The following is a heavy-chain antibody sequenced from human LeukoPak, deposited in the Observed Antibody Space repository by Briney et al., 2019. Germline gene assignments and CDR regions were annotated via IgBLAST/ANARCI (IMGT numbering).Heavy chain of an antibody. V-gene: IGHV4-59*01. CDR3: ARVGYYYDSSGYYYFDY. CDR1: GGSISSYY. D-gene: IGHD3-22*01. CDR2: IYYSGST. J-gene: IGHJ4*02. Sequence: SETLSLTCTVSGGSISSYYWSWIRQPPVKGLEWIGYIYYSGSTNYNPSLKSRVTISVDTSKNQFSLKLSSVTATDTAVYYCARVGYYYDSSGYYYFDYWGQGTLVTVSS.